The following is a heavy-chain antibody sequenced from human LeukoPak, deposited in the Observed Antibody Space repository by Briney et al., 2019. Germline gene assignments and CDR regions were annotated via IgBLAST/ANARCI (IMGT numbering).Heavy chain of an antibody. V-gene: IGHV4-61*02. J-gene: IGHJ5*02. CDR1: GGSISSGSYY. D-gene: IGHD6-13*01. CDR2: IYTGGST. Sequence: SETLSLTCTVSGGSISSGSYYWSWIRQPAGKGLEWIGRIYTGGSTNYNPSLKSRVTISVDTSKNQFSLKLSSVTAAGTAVYYCASSTSSSSWWGDNWFDPWGQGTLVTVSS. CDR3: ASSTSSSSWWGDNWFDP.